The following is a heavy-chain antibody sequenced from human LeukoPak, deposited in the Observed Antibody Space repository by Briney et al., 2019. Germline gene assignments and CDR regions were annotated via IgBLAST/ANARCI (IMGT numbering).Heavy chain of an antibody. D-gene: IGHD4-17*01. CDR2: IYYSGST. Sequence: SETLSLTCTVSGGSISSASSYWAWIRQPPGKGLEWIGSIYYSGSTYYNPSLNSRVAISVDTSKNHFSLQLSPLTAADTAVYHCARHGHHGDYDYWGQGTLVTVSS. V-gene: IGHV4-39*01. J-gene: IGHJ4*02. CDR1: GGSISSASSY. CDR3: ARHGHHGDYDY.